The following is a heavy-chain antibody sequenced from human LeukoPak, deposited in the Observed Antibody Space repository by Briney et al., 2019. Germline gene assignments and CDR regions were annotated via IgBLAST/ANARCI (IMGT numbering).Heavy chain of an antibody. CDR3: ARAIIGVVPSRLYYYYYYMDV. D-gene: IGHD3-3*01. CDR2: MNPNSGNT. Sequence: ASVKVSCKASGYTFTSYDINWVRQATGQGLEWMGWMNPNSGNTGYAQKFQGRVTITRNTSISTAYMELSSLRSEDTAVYYCARAIIGVVPSRLYYYYYYMDVWGKGTTVTVSS. J-gene: IGHJ6*03. V-gene: IGHV1-8*03. CDR1: GYTFTSYD.